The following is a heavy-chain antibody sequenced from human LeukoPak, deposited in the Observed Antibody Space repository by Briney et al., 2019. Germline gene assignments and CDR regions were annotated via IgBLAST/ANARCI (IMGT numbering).Heavy chain of an antibody. CDR1: GYTFTSYD. Sequence: ASVKVSCKASGYTFTSYDINWVRQATGQGLEWMGWMNPNSGNTGYAQKFQGRVTMTRNTSISTAYMELSSLRSEDTAVYYCARGPGEIIYYYYYMDVWDKGTTVTVSS. V-gene: IGHV1-8*01. CDR3: ARGPGEIIYYYYYMDV. J-gene: IGHJ6*03. D-gene: IGHD3-10*01. CDR2: MNPNSGNT.